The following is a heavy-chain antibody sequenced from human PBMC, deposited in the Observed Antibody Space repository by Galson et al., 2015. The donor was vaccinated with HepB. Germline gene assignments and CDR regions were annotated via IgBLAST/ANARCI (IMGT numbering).Heavy chain of an antibody. V-gene: IGHV1-58*02. J-gene: IGHJ6*03. Sequence: SVKVSCKASGFTFTSSAMQWVRQARGQRLEWIGWIVVGSGNTNYAQKFQERVTITRDMSTSTAYMELSSLRSEDTAVYYCARDSPADYGGNSGHYYYYYYMDVWGKGTTVTVSS. D-gene: IGHD4-23*01. CDR2: IVVGSGNT. CDR1: GFTFTSSA. CDR3: ARDSPADYGGNSGHYYYYYYMDV.